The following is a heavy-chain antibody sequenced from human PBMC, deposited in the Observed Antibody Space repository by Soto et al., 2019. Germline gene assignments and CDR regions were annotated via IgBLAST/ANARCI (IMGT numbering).Heavy chain of an antibody. Sequence: EVQLVESGGGLVQPGGSLRLSCAASGFTFSSYWMSWVRQAPGKGLEWVANIKQDGSEKYYVDSVKGRFTISRDNAKNSLYLQMNGLRAEDTAVYYCARDFAYSSSWEGLFDYWGQGTLVTVSS. V-gene: IGHV3-7*05. CDR2: IKQDGSEK. D-gene: IGHD6-13*01. CDR3: ARDFAYSSSWEGLFDY. J-gene: IGHJ4*02. CDR1: GFTFSSYW.